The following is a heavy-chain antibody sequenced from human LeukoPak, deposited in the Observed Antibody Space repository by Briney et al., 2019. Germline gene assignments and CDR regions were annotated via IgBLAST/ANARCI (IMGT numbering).Heavy chain of an antibody. CDR2: LSSSGSAF. Sequence: GGSLRLSCEDSGFTFRSYEMNWVRQAPGKGLEWIAYLSSSGSAFSYADSVKGRFTIARDNAKNSVYLEMNSLRAEDTAVYYCYTNYFDYWGQGTLVTVSS. V-gene: IGHV3-48*03. CDR1: GFTFRSYE. J-gene: IGHJ4*02. CDR3: YTNYFDY.